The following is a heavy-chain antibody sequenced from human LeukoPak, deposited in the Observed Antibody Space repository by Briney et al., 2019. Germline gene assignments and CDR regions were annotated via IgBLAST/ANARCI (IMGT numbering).Heavy chain of an antibody. V-gene: IGHV4-59*12. J-gene: IGHJ6*03. CDR2: IYYSGST. Sequence: SETLSLTCTVSGGSISSYYWSWIRQPPGKGLEWIGYIYYSGSTNYNPSLKSRVTISVDTSKNQFSLKLSSVTAADTAVYYCARPRRRGYCSGGSCPMDVWGKGTTVTVSS. D-gene: IGHD2-15*01. CDR3: ARPRRRGYCSGGSCPMDV. CDR1: GGSISSYY.